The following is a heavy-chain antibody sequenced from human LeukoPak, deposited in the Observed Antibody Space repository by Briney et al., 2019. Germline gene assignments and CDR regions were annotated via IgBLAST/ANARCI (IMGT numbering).Heavy chain of an antibody. D-gene: IGHD6-19*01. CDR2: IYYSGST. CDR1: TFSSYW. J-gene: IGHJ4*02. CDR3: ARRGSGWYYFDY. Sequence: TFSSYWMSWVRQVPGKGLEWIGSIYYSGSTYYNPSLKSRVTISVDTSKNQFSLKLSSVTAADTAVYYCARRGSGWYYFDYWGQGTLVTVSS. V-gene: IGHV4-39*01.